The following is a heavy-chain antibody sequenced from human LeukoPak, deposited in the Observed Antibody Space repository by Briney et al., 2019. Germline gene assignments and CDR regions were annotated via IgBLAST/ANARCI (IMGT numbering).Heavy chain of an antibody. J-gene: IGHJ4*02. CDR3: AKDRRREGRFNTAMVTCFDY. CDR1: GFTFSSYA. V-gene: IGHV3-23*01. Sequence: PGGSLRLSCAASGFTFSSYAMSWVRQAPGKGLEWVSAISGSGGSTYYADSVKGRFTISRDNSKNTLYLQMNSLRAEDTAVYYCAKDRRREGRFNTAMVTCFDYWGQGTLVNVSS. D-gene: IGHD5-18*01. CDR2: ISGSGGST.